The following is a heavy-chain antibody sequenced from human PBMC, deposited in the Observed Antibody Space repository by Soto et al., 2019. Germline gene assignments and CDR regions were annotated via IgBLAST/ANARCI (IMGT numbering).Heavy chain of an antibody. CDR3: VSVEYSILSVCFDP. Sequence: SETLSLTSIFSGGSIIISYWSWIRKPPGKGLEWIGYIYYSGSTNYNPSLKSRVTISVDPSKNQFSLKLSSVTAADPAVYYCVSVEYSILSVCFDPWGHETLVILSS. CDR1: GGSIIISY. V-gene: IGHV4-59*01. CDR2: IYYSGST. D-gene: IGHD6-6*01. J-gene: IGHJ5*02.